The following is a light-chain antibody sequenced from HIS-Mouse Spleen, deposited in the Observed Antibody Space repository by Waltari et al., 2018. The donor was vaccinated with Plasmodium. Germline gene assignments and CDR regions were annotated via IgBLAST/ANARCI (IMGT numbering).Light chain of an antibody. Sequence: EFVLTHSPATLSLSPGERPTLPCRASQSVSSYLAWYQQKPGQAPRLLIYDASNRATGIPARFSGSGSGTDFTLTISSLEPEDFAVYYCQQRSNWPSLTFGGGTKVEIK. CDR2: DAS. CDR1: QSVSSY. CDR3: QQRSNWPSLT. J-gene: IGKJ4*01. V-gene: IGKV3-11*01.